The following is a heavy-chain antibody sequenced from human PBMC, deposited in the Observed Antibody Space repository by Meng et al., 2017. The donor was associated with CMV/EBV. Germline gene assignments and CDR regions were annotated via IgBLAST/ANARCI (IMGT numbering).Heavy chain of an antibody. CDR2: IYTIGST. D-gene: IGHD6-13*01. Sequence: QLQRSGLGRVKPSETLSPTCTVVGGSINSYYWSWIRQPAGKGLEWIGRIYTIGSTNYIPSLKSRVTMSVDTSKNQFSLKLSSVTAADTAVYYCAREMPIAAAGCFDYWGQGTLVTVSS. CDR3: AREMPIAAAGCFDY. CDR1: GGSINSYY. V-gene: IGHV4-4*07. J-gene: IGHJ4*02.